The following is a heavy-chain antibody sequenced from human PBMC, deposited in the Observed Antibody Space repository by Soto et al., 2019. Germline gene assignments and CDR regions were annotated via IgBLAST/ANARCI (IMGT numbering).Heavy chain of an antibody. V-gene: IGHV1-69*06. Sequence: QVQLVQSGAEVKKPGSSVKVSCKASGGTFSSYAISWVRRAPGQGLEWMGGIIPIFGKANYAQKFQGRVTITADKSTRTANMGPGSRRSEDTAVYYWASSLGGGNSGGHDYWGQGTLVTVSS. J-gene: IGHJ4*02. D-gene: IGHD2-21*02. CDR2: IIPIFGKA. CDR3: ASSLGGGNSGGHDY. CDR1: GGTFSSYA.